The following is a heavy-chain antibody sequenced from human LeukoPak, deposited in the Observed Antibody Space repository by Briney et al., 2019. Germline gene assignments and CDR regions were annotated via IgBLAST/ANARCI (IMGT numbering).Heavy chain of an antibody. J-gene: IGHJ4*02. Sequence: GGSLRLSCAASGFTFSSYGMHWVRQAPGKGLEWVAVIWYDGSNKYYADSVKGRFTISRDNSKNTLYLQMNSLRAEDTAVYYCARDLGVAATMTLFDYWGQGTLVTVSS. D-gene: IGHD5-12*01. CDR2: IWYDGSNK. CDR1: GFTFSSYG. CDR3: ARDLGVAATMTLFDY. V-gene: IGHV3-33*01.